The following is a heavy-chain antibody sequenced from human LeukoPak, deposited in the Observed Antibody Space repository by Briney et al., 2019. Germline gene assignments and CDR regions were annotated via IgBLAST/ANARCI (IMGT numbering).Heavy chain of an antibody. D-gene: IGHD1-14*01. CDR1: GFSFRSYS. J-gene: IGHJ2*01. CDR3: TTNPIGIEDYWYFDL. CDR2: ISSSSTYI. V-gene: IGHV3-21*03. Sequence: GGSLRLSCAASGFSFRSYSMNWVRQAPGKGLEWVSFISSSSTYIYYADSMKGRFTISRDNAKNSLFLQMNSLKTEDTAVYYRTTNPIGIEDYWYFDLWGRGTLVTVSS.